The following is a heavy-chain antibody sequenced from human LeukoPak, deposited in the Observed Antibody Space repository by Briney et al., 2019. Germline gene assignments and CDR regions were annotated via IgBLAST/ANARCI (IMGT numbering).Heavy chain of an antibody. Sequence: SETLSLTCTVSGGSISSSSYYWGWIRQPPGKGLEWIGCIYYSGSTYYNPSLKSRVTISVDTSKNQFSLKLSSVTAADTAVYYCARQKVAGTREITQGDFDYWGQGTLVTVSS. CDR2: IYYSGST. D-gene: IGHD6-19*01. CDR1: GGSISSSSYY. V-gene: IGHV4-39*01. CDR3: ARQKVAGTREITQGDFDY. J-gene: IGHJ4*02.